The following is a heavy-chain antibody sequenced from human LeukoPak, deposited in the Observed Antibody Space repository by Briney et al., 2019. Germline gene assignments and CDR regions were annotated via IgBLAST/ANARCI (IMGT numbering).Heavy chain of an antibody. CDR1: GYSISRGYY. CDR2: IYHSGNT. J-gene: IGHJ4*02. Sequence: PHTLSLTCTVAGYSISRGYYWDCIRPPPGKKMEWIGNIYHSGNTYYHPALKSRVTMSVDTSKNQFSLRLSSVTATDTAVYYCARRQQWLGNDYWGQGTLVTVSS. V-gene: IGHV4-38-2*02. D-gene: IGHD6-19*01. CDR3: ARRQQWLGNDY.